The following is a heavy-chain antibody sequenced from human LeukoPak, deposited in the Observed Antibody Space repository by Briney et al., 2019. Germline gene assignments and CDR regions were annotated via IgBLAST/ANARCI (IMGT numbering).Heavy chain of an antibody. D-gene: IGHD3-22*01. J-gene: IGHJ6*03. CDR1: GFTFSSYS. CDR2: ISSSSSYI. CDR3: ARGRFDYYDSSGYYRPREYYYYYYYMDV. V-gene: IGHV3-21*01. Sequence: PGGSLRLSCAASGFTFSSYSMNWVRQAPGKGLEWVSSISSSSSYIYYADSVKSRFTISRDNAKNSLYLQMNSLRAEDTAVYYCARGRFDYYDSSGYYRPREYYYYYYYMDVWGKGTTVTISS.